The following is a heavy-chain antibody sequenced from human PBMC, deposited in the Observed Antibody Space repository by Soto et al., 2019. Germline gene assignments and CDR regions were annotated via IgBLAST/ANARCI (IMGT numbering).Heavy chain of an antibody. Sequence: GESLKISCKGSGYSFAGYWITWVRQKPGKGLEWMGRIDPSDSQTYYSPSFRGHVTISVAKSITTVFLQWSSLRASDTAMYYCARQIYDSDTGPNFQYYFDSWGQGTPVTVSS. CDR3: ARQIYDSDTGPNFQYYFDS. V-gene: IGHV5-10-1*01. CDR1: GYSFAGYW. D-gene: IGHD3-22*01. CDR2: IDPSDSQT. J-gene: IGHJ4*02.